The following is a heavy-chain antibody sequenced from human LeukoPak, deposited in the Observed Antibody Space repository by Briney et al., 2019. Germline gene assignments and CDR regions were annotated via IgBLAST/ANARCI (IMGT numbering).Heavy chain of an antibody. CDR2: ISGSGSST. CDR3: AKRITMVRGVIPDAFDI. CDR1: GFTFSSYA. Sequence: PGGSLRLSCAASGFTFSSYAMSWVRQAPGKGLEWVSAISGSGSSTYYADSVKGRFTISRDNSKNTLYLQMNSLRAEDTAVYYCAKRITMVRGVIPDAFDIWGQGTMVTVSS. D-gene: IGHD3-10*01. V-gene: IGHV3-23*01. J-gene: IGHJ3*02.